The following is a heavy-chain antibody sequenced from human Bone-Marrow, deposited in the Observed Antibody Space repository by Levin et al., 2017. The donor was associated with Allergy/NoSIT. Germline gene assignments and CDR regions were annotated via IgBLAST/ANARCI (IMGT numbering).Heavy chain of an antibody. V-gene: IGHV3-23*01. CDR1: GFPFTGFA. Sequence: GESLKISCAASGFPFTGFAMSWVRRAPGKGLEWVSVISGSGGLTRYADSVKGRFTISRDTSKNTVYLQMNSLRPDDTAIYYCARNVEKGSTWGFFDYWGQGALVSVSS. CDR2: ISGSGGLT. D-gene: IGHD3-16*01. CDR3: ARNVEKGSTWGFFDY. J-gene: IGHJ4*02.